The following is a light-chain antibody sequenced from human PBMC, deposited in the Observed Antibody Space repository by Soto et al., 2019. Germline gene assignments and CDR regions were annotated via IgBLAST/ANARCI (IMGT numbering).Light chain of an antibody. J-gene: IGKJ2*01. CDR3: QQYDGSPYT. CDR2: STS. V-gene: IGKV3-20*01. CDR1: LGLGSSY. Sequence: EIVLTQSPGTLSLSPGEGATLSCRASLGLGSSYLAWYQQKPGQAPRLLIYSTSRRATGIPDRFSGSGSGTGFTLTISRLEPEDFAVYYCQQYDGSPYTFGQGTKLEI.